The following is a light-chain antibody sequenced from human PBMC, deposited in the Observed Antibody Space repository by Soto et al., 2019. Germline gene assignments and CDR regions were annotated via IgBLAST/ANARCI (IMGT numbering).Light chain of an antibody. V-gene: IGKV2-30*01. CDR3: MQNTHWPPRT. J-gene: IGKJ1*01. CDR2: KVS. CDR1: QSLEYSDGNTY. Sequence: DVVMTQSPLSLPVTLGQPASISCRPSQSLEYSDGNTYLNWFHQRPGQSPRRLIYKVSNRDSGVPDRFSGSGSGTDFTLKISRVEAEDVGIYYCMQNTHWPPRTFGQGTKVEIK.